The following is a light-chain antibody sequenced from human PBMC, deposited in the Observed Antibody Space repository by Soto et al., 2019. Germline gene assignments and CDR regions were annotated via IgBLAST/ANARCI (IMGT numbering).Light chain of an antibody. Sequence: EIVLTQSPGTLSLSPGERATLSCRASQSVGSSLSWYQQKPGQAPRLLFYGASNRATAIPDRFSGSGFGTDFTLTITRLEPEDFAVYYCQQYGDSPQTFGPGTKVDIK. V-gene: IGKV3-20*01. CDR2: GAS. CDR3: QQYGDSPQT. J-gene: IGKJ1*01. CDR1: QSVGSS.